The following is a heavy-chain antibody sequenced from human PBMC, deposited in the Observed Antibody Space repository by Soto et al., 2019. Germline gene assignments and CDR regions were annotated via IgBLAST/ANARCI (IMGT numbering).Heavy chain of an antibody. J-gene: IGHJ6*02. Sequence: ASLNLSCKPSGYTFTGYYIHWVRQAPGQGLEWMGWINPNSGGTNYAQKFQGWVTMTRDTSISTAYMELSRLRSDDTAVYYCARGAPVLLWFGEEDTYYCYYGMDVWGQGTTVTVSS. CDR3: ARGAPVLLWFGEEDTYYCYYGMDV. CDR2: INPNSGGT. D-gene: IGHD3-10*01. V-gene: IGHV1-2*04. CDR1: GYTFTGYY.